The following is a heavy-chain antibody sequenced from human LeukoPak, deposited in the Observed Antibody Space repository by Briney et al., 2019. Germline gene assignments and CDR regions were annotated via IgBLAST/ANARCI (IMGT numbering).Heavy chain of an antibody. CDR2: ISTVSTYK. CDR1: GFTFTDYS. J-gene: IGHJ6*03. CDR3: ARDGSGFYLYYYMDV. D-gene: IGHD6-25*01. V-gene: IGHV3-21*01. Sequence: GGSLRLSCAASGFTFTDYSMTWVRQAPGKGLEWVSSISTVSTYKFYSDSVKGRFTISRDNAKNLLYLQMSSLRAEDTAVYYCARDGSGFYLYYYMDVWGRGTPVTVSS.